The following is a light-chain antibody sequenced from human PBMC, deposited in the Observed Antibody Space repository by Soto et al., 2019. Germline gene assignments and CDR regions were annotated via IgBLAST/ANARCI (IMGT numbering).Light chain of an antibody. CDR2: DVN. V-gene: IGLV2-14*03. CDR1: SSDVGAYNY. CDR3: SSYTTSTTLVV. Sequence: QSALTQPASVSGSPGQSITISCTGTSSDVGAYNYVSWYQQHPGKAPKLKIYDVNNRPSGVSNRFSGSKSGNTASLTISGLQAEDEADYYCSSYTTSTTLVVFGGGTKLTVL. J-gene: IGLJ2*01.